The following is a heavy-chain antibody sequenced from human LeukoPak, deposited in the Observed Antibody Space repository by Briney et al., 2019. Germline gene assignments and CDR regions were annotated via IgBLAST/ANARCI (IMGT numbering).Heavy chain of an antibody. CDR2: ISAYNGNT. CDR1: GYTFSTYG. V-gene: IGHV1-18*01. J-gene: IGHJ5*02. Sequence: ASVKVSCKTSGYTFSTYGIAWVRQAPGQGLEWMGWISAYNGNTNYAQNLQGRVTMTTDTSTSTAYMELRSLRSDDTAVYYCARVLDDFWSGYRNWFDPWGQGTLVTVSS. CDR3: ARVLDDFWSGYRNWFDP. D-gene: IGHD3-3*01.